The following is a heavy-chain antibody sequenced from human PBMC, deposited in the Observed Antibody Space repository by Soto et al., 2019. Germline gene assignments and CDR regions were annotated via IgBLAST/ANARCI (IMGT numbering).Heavy chain of an antibody. J-gene: IGHJ6*02. Sequence: PSETLSLTCAVSGGSISSSNWWSWVRQPPGKGLEWIGEIYHSGSTNYNPSLKSRVTISVDKSKNQFSLKLSSVTAADTAVYYCAGPINSSSYAAEYYYYGMDVWGQGTTVTVSS. CDR2: IYHSGST. V-gene: IGHV4-4*02. D-gene: IGHD6-6*01. CDR3: AGPINSSSYAAEYYYYGMDV. CDR1: GGSISSSNW.